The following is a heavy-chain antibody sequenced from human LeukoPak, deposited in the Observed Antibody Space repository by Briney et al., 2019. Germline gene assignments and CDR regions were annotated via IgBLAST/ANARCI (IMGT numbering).Heavy chain of an antibody. CDR2: IYYSGST. CDR1: GGSISSYY. Sequence: SETLSLTCTVSGGSISSYYWTWIRQPPGKGLEWIGYIYYSGSTNYNPSLKSRVTISVDTSKNQFSLKLRSVTAADTAVYYCARVTGYMIEDYFDYWGQGTLVTVSS. D-gene: IGHD3-22*01. V-gene: IGHV4-59*01. J-gene: IGHJ4*02. CDR3: ARVTGYMIEDYFDY.